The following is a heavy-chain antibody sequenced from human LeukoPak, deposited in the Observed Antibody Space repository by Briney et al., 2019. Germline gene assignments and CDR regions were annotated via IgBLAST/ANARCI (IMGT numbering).Heavy chain of an antibody. Sequence: GGSLRLSCAASGFTFSSYSMNWVRQAPGKGLEWVSSISSSSSYIYYADSVKGRFTISRDNAKNSLYLQMNSLRAEDTAVYYCARGPEYYYDSSGYYFESCDYWGQGTLVTVSS. D-gene: IGHD3-22*01. V-gene: IGHV3-21*01. CDR1: GFTFSSYS. J-gene: IGHJ4*02. CDR2: ISSSSSYI. CDR3: ARGPEYYYDSSGYYFESCDY.